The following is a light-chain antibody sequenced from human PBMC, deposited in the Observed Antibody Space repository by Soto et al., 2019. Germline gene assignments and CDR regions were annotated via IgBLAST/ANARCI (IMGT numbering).Light chain of an antibody. Sequence: EIVLTQSPGTLSLSPGERATLSCRASQSVSSSYLAWYQQKPGQAPRLLIYGASSRATGIPDRFSGSGSGTDFTLTISCLQSEDFATYYCQQYGRSPWTFGQGTKVDI. CDR1: QSVSSSY. J-gene: IGKJ1*01. CDR3: QQYGRSPWT. V-gene: IGKV3-20*01. CDR2: GAS.